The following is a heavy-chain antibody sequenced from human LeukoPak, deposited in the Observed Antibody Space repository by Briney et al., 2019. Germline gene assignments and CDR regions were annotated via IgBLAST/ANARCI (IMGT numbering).Heavy chain of an antibody. CDR2: IYTSGST. CDR1: GGSISSYY. CDR3: ARRPSPPDAFDI. V-gene: IGHV4-4*07. J-gene: IGHJ3*02. Sequence: PSETLSLTCTVSGGSISSYYWSWIRQPAGKGLEWIGRIYTSGSTNYNPSLKGRVTMSVDTSKNQFSLQLSSVTDADTAVYYCARRPSPPDAFDIWGQGTMVTVSS.